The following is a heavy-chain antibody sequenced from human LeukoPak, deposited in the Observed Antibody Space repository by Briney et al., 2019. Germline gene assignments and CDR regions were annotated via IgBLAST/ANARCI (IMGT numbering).Heavy chain of an antibody. CDR3: AREPPGGGFDY. V-gene: IGHV3-66*01. CDR2: VYSGGNT. J-gene: IGHJ4*02. Sequence: GGSLRLSCTASGFTVSSDYMSWVRQAPGEGLEWVSVVYSGGNTYYADSVKGRFTISRDNSKNTLYLQMNSLRAEDTAVYYCAREPPGGGFDYWGQGTLVIVSS. D-gene: IGHD3-16*01. CDR1: GFTVSSDY.